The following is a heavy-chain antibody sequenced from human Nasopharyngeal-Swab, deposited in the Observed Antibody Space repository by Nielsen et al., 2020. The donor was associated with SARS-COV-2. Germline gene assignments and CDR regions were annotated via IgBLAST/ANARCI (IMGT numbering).Heavy chain of an antibody. V-gene: IGHV1-46*01. D-gene: IGHD4-17*01. CDR3: ARDIGDYRSFAY. CDR2: INPKGGST. Sequence: WVRQAPGQGLEWMGIINPKGGSTNYAQKFLGRITMTGDTPTTTVYMELSSLRSEDTAVYYCARDIGDYRSFAYWGQGTLVTVSS. J-gene: IGHJ4*02.